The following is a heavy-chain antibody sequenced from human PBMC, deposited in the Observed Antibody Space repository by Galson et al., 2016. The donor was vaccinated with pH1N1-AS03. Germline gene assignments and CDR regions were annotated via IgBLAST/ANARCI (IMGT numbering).Heavy chain of an antibody. CDR2: INSRSSSI. Sequence: SLRLSCAASGLNFASYSMNWVRQAPGKGLEWVSCINSRSSSILYGDSVKGRFTISRDNAKNSLYLQMIALRDDDTAVYYCTRLTGSGPWGQGTRVTVSS. CDR1: GLNFASYS. J-gene: IGHJ5*02. V-gene: IGHV3-48*02. D-gene: IGHD1-14*01. CDR3: TRLTGSGP.